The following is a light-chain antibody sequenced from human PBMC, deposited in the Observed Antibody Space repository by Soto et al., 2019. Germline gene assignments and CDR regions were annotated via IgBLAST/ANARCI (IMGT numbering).Light chain of an antibody. V-gene: IGKV3-15*01. CDR1: QSVRTT. Sequence: EIVMRQSPATLSVSPGQRATLSCRASQSVRTTVAWYHQRPGQAPRLLIYGASTRATGVPDRFSGGGSGTDFTLTVTSLQSEDFGIYYCQQYTDWPTTFGRGTKVGIK. CDR2: GAS. CDR3: QQYTDWPTT. J-gene: IGKJ1*01.